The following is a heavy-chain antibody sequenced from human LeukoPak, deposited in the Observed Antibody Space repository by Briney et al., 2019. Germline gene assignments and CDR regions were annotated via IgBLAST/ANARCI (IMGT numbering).Heavy chain of an antibody. CDR1: GFSFSHHG. CDR2: IWSDSTNR. D-gene: IGHD4-11*01. Sequence: GGSLRLSCAASGFSFSHHGMHWVRQAPGNGLEWVAVIWSDSTNRFYADSVKGRFTISRDNSQNTVFLQMNSLRVKDTAIYYCARDAQRGFDYSNSLKNWGHGTLVTVSS. J-gene: IGHJ4*01. CDR3: ARDAQRGFDYSNSLKN. V-gene: IGHV3-33*01.